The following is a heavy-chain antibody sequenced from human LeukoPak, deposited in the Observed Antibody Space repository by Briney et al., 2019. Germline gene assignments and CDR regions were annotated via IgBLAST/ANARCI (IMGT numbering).Heavy chain of an antibody. Sequence: KPSETLSLTCAVYGGSFSGYYWTWLRQPPGKGLEWIGEINHSGSTNYNPSLKSRVTISVDTSKNQFSLKLSSVTAADTAVYYCARDWAMVRGVMGHAFDIWGQGTMVTVSS. D-gene: IGHD3-10*01. CDR1: GGSFSGYY. CDR2: INHSGST. V-gene: IGHV4-34*01. J-gene: IGHJ3*02. CDR3: ARDWAMVRGVMGHAFDI.